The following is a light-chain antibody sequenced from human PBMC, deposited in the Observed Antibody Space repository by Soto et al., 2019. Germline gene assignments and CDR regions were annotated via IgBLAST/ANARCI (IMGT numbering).Light chain of an antibody. Sequence: QSALTQPPSASGTPGQRVTMSCSGSISNLGSNFVFWYQQLPGAAPKLLISRNDQRPSGVPDRFSGSKSGTSASLAISGLRSEDEADYHCAAWDDSLRGVVFGGGTKLTVL. CDR3: AAWDDSLRGVV. J-gene: IGLJ3*02. CDR2: RND. V-gene: IGLV1-47*01. CDR1: ISNLGSNF.